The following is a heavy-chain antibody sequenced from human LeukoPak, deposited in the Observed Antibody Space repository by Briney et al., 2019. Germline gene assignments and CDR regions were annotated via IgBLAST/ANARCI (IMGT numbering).Heavy chain of an antibody. CDR3: ARDANLYSSSSVYDY. CDR1: GFPFSSYA. D-gene: IGHD6-6*01. V-gene: IGHV3-30-3*01. Sequence: PGRSLRLSCAASGFPFSSYAMHWVRQAPGKGLEWVAVISYDGGNKYYADSVKGRFTISRDNSKNTLYLQMNSLRAEDTAVYYCARDANLYSSSSVYDYWGQGTLVTVSS. CDR2: ISYDGGNK. J-gene: IGHJ4*02.